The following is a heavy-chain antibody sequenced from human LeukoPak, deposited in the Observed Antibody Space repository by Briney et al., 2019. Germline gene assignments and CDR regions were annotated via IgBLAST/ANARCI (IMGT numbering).Heavy chain of an antibody. CDR2: ISSCSSTI. J-gene: IGHJ4*02. CDR1: GFTFSSYS. CDR3: ARDGPGYYDSSGYYYGLYFDY. V-gene: IGHV3-48*01. D-gene: IGHD3-22*01. Sequence: GGSLRLSCAASGFTFSSYSMNWVRQAPGKGLEWVSYISSCSSTIYYADSVKGRFTISRDNAKNSLYLQMNSLRAEDTAVYYCARDGPGYYDSSGYYYGLYFDYWGQGTLVTVSS.